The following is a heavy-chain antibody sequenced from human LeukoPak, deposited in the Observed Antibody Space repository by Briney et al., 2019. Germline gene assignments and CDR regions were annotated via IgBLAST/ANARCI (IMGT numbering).Heavy chain of an antibody. CDR2: ISSSSSYI. J-gene: IGHJ4*02. V-gene: IGHV3-21*04. CDR1: GFTFSSYS. Sequence: GGSLRLSCAASGFTFSSYSMNWVRQAPGKGLEWVSSISSSSSYIYYADSVKGRFTISRDNSKNTLYLQMNSLRAEDTAVYYCAKGESRRPASPLDYWGQGTLVTVSS. CDR3: AKGESRRPASPLDY. D-gene: IGHD3-16*01.